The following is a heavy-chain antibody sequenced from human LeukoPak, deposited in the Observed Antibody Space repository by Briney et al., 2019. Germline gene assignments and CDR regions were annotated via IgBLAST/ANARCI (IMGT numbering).Heavy chain of an antibody. J-gene: IGHJ6*02. D-gene: IGHD3/OR15-3a*01. CDR2: ISSNGGST. V-gene: IGHV3-64D*06. Sequence: GGSLRLSCSASGFTFSSYAMHWVRQAPGKGLEYVSAISSNGGSTYYADSVKGGFTISRDNSKNTLYLQMSSLRAEDTAVYYCVKGTGTKYYYYGMGVWGQGTTVTVSS. CDR1: GFTFSSYA. CDR3: VKGTGTKYYYYGMGV.